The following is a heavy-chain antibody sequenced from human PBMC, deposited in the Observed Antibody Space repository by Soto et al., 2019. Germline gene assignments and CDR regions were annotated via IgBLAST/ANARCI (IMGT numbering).Heavy chain of an antibody. J-gene: IGHJ6*02. Sequence: QVQLVQSGAEVQKPGSSVKVSCKASGGTFSSYAISWVRQAPGQGLEWMGGIIPIFGTANYAQKFQGRVTITADESTSTAYMELSSLRSEDTAVYYCARLYYYGSGNYYYGMDVWGQGTTVTVSS. V-gene: IGHV1-69*01. CDR2: IIPIFGTA. CDR3: ARLYYYGSGNYYYGMDV. CDR1: GGTFSSYA. D-gene: IGHD3-10*01.